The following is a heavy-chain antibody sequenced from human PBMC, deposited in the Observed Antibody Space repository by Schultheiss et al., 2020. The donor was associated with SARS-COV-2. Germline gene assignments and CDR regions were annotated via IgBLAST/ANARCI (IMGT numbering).Heavy chain of an antibody. J-gene: IGHJ4*02. D-gene: IGHD6-13*01. CDR2: IKQDGSNK. CDR1: GFTFSSYW. CDR3: ARDLPQRIAAAGTSEYYFDY. V-gene: IGHV3-7*01. Sequence: GGSLRLSCAASGFTFSSYWMSWVRQAPGKGLEWVANIKQDGSNKYYADSVKGRFTISRENSKNTLYLQMNSLRAEDTAVYYCARDLPQRIAAAGTSEYYFDYWGQGTLVTVSS.